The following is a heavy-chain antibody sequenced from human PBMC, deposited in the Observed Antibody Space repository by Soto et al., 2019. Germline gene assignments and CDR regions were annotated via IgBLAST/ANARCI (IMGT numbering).Heavy chain of an antibody. D-gene: IGHD2-15*01. CDR3: ARTPDTRDWLDP. V-gene: IGHV4-59*02. J-gene: IGHJ5*02. Sequence: QVQLQQSGPGLVRPSEILSLSCRVSGASVSSYYWSWVRQPPGKGLEWLGYIYYIGAYNYNPSLMSRVTISVDTSKNQFSLKLTSVTAADTAVYYCARTPDTRDWLDPWGQGTLVTVSS. CDR1: GASVSSYY. CDR2: IYYIGAY.